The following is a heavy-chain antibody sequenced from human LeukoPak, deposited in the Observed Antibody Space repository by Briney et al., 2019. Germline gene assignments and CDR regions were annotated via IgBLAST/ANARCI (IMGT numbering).Heavy chain of an antibody. J-gene: IGHJ4*02. CDR3: AKWGDYDVLTGYYVSDF. Sequence: GASLRLSCAASGFIFSNYARYWVRQAPGKGLEWVSAISGRSDNTYYADSVEGRFTLSRDSSKNTLYLQMNSLRADDTAVYYCAKWGDYDVLTGYYVSDFWGQGTLVTVSS. CDR2: ISGRSDNT. V-gene: IGHV3-23*01. CDR1: GFIFSNYA. D-gene: IGHD3-9*01.